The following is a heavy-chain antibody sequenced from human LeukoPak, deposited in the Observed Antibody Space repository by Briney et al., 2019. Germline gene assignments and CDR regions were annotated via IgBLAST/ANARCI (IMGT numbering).Heavy chain of an antibody. Sequence: PSETLSLTCAVYGGSFSGYYWSWIRQPPGKGLEWIGEINHSGSTNYNPSLKSRVTISVDTSKNQFSLKLSSVTAADTAVYYCARLTDFWGQGILVTVSS. CDR3: ARLTDF. CDR2: INHSGST. V-gene: IGHV4-34*01. J-gene: IGHJ4*02. CDR1: GGSFSGYY.